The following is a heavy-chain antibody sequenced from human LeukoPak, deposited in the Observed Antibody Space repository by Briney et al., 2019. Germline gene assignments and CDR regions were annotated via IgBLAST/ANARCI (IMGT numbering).Heavy chain of an antibody. V-gene: IGHV3-21*01. D-gene: IGHD1-26*01. Sequence: GGSLRLSCAASGFTFSSYSMNWVRQAPGKGLEWVSSITSSSSYIYYADSVKGRFTISRDNAKNSLYLQMNSLRAEDTAVYYCARDWSAVGATDDAFDIWGQGTMVTVSS. CDR2: ITSSSSYI. J-gene: IGHJ3*02. CDR3: ARDWSAVGATDDAFDI. CDR1: GFTFSSYS.